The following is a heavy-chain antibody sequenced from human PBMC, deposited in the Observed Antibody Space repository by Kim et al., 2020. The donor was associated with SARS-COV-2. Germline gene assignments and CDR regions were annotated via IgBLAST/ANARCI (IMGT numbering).Heavy chain of an antibody. CDR2: INPSGGST. CDR3: ARDRAVGATTLYYGMDV. J-gene: IGHJ6*02. D-gene: IGHD1-26*01. Sequence: ASVKVSCKASGYTFTSYYMHWVRQAPGQGLEWMGIINPSGGSTSYAQKFQGRVTMTRDTSTSTVYMELSSLRSEDTAVYYCARDRAVGATTLYYGMDVWGQGNTVTVSS. V-gene: IGHV1-46*01. CDR1: GYTFTSYY.